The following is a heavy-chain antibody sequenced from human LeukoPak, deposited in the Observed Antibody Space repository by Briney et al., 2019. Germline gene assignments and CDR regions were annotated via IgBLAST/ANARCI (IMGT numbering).Heavy chain of an antibody. J-gene: IGHJ4*02. CDR2: IYYSGST. CDR1: GGSISSGDYY. CDR3: ASNGLWFGELMDY. Sequence: SQTLSLTCTVSGGSISSGDYYWSWIRQPPGKGLEWIGYIYYSGSTYYNPSLKSRVTISVDTSKNQFSLKLSSVTAADTAVYYCASNGLWFGELMDYWGQGTLVTVSS. D-gene: IGHD3-10*01. V-gene: IGHV4-30-4*01.